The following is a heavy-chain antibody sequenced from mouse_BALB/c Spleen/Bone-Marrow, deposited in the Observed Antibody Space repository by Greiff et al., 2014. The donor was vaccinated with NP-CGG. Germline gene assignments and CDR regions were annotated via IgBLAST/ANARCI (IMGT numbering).Heavy chain of an antibody. CDR1: GYTFTEYI. J-gene: IGHJ4*01. CDR3: ARHEDYGSSYYYAMDY. Sequence: QVQLKESGAELVKPGASVKLSCKASGYTFTEYIIHWVKQRPGQGLEWIGRFYPGSGSIKYNEKFKDKATLTADKSSSTVYMELSRLTSEDSAVYFCARHEDYGSSYYYAMDYWGQGTSVTVSS. D-gene: IGHD1-1*01. V-gene: IGHV1-62-2*01. CDR2: FYPGSGSI.